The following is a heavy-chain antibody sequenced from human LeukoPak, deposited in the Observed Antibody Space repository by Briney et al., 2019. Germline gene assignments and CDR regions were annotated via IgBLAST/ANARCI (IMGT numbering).Heavy chain of an antibody. V-gene: IGHV1-46*01. D-gene: IGHD2-2*01. CDR2: INPSGGST. CDR1: GYTFTSYY. Sequence: ASVKVSCKASGYTFTSYYMHWVRQAPGQGLEWMGIINPSGGSTSYAQKFQGRVIMTRDTSTSTVYMELSSLRSEDTAVYYCARARQYQLLSPQQHYGMDVWGQGTTVTVSS. J-gene: IGHJ6*02. CDR3: ARARQYQLLSPQQHYGMDV.